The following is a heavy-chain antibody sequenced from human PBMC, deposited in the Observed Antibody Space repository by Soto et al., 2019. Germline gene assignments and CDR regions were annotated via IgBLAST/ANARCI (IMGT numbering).Heavy chain of an antibody. CDR2: TVTGGST. CDR3: ARQKSPEGWFDP. Sequence: PGGSLRLSCAASGFTVSSNYMSWVRQAPGKGLEWVSTVTVTGGSTYYADSVKGRFTISRDRSNYTVSLLLNSLRVEDTAIYYCARQKSPEGWFDPWGQGTLVTVSS. J-gene: IGHJ5*02. CDR1: GFTVSSNY. V-gene: IGHV3-53*01.